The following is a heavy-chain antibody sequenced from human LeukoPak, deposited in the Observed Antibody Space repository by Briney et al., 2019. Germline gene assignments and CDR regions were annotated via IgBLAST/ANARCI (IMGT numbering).Heavy chain of an antibody. CDR3: ASGGRASLYSGSYQKLLLNWFDP. D-gene: IGHD1-26*01. J-gene: IGHJ5*02. Sequence: PSETLSLTCTVSGGSISSYYWSWIRQPPGKGLEWIGYIYYSGSTNYNPSLKSRVTMSVDTSKNQFSLKLSSVTAADTAVYYCASGGRASLYSGSYQKLLLNWFDPWGQGTLVTVSS. V-gene: IGHV4-59*12. CDR1: GGSISSYY. CDR2: IYYSGST.